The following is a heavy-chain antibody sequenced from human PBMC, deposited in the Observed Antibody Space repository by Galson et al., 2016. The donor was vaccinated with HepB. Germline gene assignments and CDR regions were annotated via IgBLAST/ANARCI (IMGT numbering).Heavy chain of an antibody. J-gene: IGHJ3*01. CDR1: GFTFNSYG. D-gene: IGHD1-7*01. Sequence: SLRLSCAASGFTFNSYGMHWVHQAPGKGLEWVAVIWYDGTNQYYADSVKGRFTISRDDSKNTLFLQMNSLRAEDTGVYYCARDWGRGTGTTEAFDFWGQGTMVTVSS. CDR2: IWYDGTNQ. CDR3: ARDWGRGTGTTEAFDF. V-gene: IGHV3-33*01.